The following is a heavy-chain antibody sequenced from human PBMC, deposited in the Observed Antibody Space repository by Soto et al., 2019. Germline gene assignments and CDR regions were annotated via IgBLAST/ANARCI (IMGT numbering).Heavy chain of an antibody. J-gene: IGHJ4*02. CDR1: GGSISSGSYY. CDR3: ARVGGYYGDYPNFDY. D-gene: IGHD4-17*01. V-gene: IGHV4-39*07. Sequence: SETLSLTCTVSGGSISSGSYYWGWIRQPPGKGLEWIGSIYYSGSTYYNPSLKSRVTISVDTSKNQFSLKLSSVTAADTAVYYCARVGGYYGDYPNFDYWGQGALVTVSS. CDR2: IYYSGST.